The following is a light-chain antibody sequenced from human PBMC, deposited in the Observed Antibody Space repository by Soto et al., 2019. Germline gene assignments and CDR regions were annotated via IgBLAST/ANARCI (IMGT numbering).Light chain of an antibody. CDR1: RSDIGGSNY. CDR2: EVS. CDR3: TSYAGSNNVV. J-gene: IGLJ3*02. V-gene: IGLV2-8*01. Sequence: QSALTQPHSASGSPGQSVTISCTGTRSDIGGSNYVSWYQQHPGKAPKLIIYEVSKRPSGVPDRFSGSKSGNTASLTVSGLQAEDEADYYCTSYAGSNNVVFAGGTKLTVL.